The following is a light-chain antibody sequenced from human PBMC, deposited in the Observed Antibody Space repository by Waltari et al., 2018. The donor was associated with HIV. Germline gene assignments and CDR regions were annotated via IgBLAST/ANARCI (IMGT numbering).Light chain of an antibody. Sequence: QSVLTQPPSASGPPGQRVTISCSGSSSNIGNDNVYWYQQLPGTTPKILIYKNIQRPSGVPDRFAGSKSGTSAYLAISGLRSEDEADYYCVGWDASLSAYVFGAGTKVTVL. CDR3: VGWDASLSAYV. CDR1: SSNIGNDN. J-gene: IGLJ1*01. CDR2: KNI. V-gene: IGLV1-47*01.